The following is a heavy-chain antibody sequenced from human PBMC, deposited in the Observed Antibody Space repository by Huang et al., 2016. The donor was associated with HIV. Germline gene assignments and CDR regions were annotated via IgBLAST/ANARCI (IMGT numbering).Heavy chain of an antibody. CDR3: ARDPLDIRRHFDF. J-gene: IGHJ4*02. Sequence: QVQLVQSGAEVKKPGTSVKVSCKTSGYTFSSHALHWLRQAPGQRPEWMGWINGGNGDTKYSQKFQGRVTIHSDTSANIGYMELNSLLSEDTAVYYCARDPLDIRRHFDFWGQGALVTVSS. CDR2: INGGNGDT. V-gene: IGHV1-3*01. D-gene: IGHD3-3*01. CDR1: GYTFSSHA.